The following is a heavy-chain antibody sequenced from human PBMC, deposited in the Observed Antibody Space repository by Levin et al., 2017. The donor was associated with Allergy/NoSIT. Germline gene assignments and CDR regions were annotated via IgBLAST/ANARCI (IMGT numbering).Heavy chain of an antibody. CDR2: TYYKSQWSN. CDR1: LDSVSSNIFS. CDR3: ARGDQNFDY. Sequence: PSETLSLTCAISLDSVSSNIFSFNFIRQSPSICLYLLGMTYYKSQWSNSYAVSVKSRIIINPDTSKNQFSLQLNSVTPEDTAVYYCARGDQNFDYWGQGTLVTVSS. J-gene: IGHJ4*02. V-gene: IGHV6-1*01.